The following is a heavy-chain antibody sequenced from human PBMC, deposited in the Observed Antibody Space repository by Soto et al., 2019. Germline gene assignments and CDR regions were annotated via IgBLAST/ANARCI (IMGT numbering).Heavy chain of an antibody. J-gene: IGHJ6*03. D-gene: IGHD6-19*01. Sequence: GASVKVSCKASGYTFTSYDINWVRQATGQGLEWMGWMNPNSGNTGYAQKFQGRVTMTRDTSISTAYMELSSLRSEDTAVYYCARSEGWYYYYYYMDVWGKGTTVTVSS. CDR1: GYTFTSYD. CDR2: MNPNSGNT. CDR3: ARSEGWYYYYYYMDV. V-gene: IGHV1-8*01.